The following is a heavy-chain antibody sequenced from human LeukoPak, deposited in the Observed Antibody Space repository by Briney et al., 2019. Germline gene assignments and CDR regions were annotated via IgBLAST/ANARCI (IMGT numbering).Heavy chain of an antibody. Sequence: SETLSLTCTVSGGSISSYYWSWIRQPPGKGLEWIGYIYYSGSTNYNPSLKSRVTISVDTSKNQFSLKLSSVTAADTAVYYCAGRKYCDYWGQGTLVTVSS. D-gene: IGHD2-15*01. J-gene: IGHJ4*02. CDR1: GGSISSYY. CDR3: AGRKYCDY. V-gene: IGHV4-59*08. CDR2: IYYSGST.